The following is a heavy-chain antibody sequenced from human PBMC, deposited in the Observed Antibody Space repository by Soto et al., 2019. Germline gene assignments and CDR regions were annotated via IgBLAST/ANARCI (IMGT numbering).Heavy chain of an antibody. CDR2: ISSSSSTI. D-gene: IGHD3-10*01. J-gene: IGHJ3*02. CDR3: ARDLDYYGLGSPEACDI. V-gene: IGHV3-48*02. Sequence: RGAIRATCSADGANCSSDSRRSVRHDPGAGLEWISYISSSSSTIYYADSVEGRFSISRDEAKNSLYLQMNSLRDEDTAVYYCARDLDYYGLGSPEACDIWGQGTRVTVS. CDR1: GANCSSDS.